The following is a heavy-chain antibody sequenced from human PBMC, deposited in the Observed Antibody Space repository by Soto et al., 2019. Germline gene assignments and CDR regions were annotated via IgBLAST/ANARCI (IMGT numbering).Heavy chain of an antibody. J-gene: IGHJ4*02. Sequence: QVQLVQSGAELKKPGASVKVSCQASGYTFISYYIHWVRQAPGQGLEWMGLINPSGGSTRYAQKFQGRVTMTRDTSTSTVYMELSSLRSEDTALYYCARISYGSGSYLGGVFFDYWGQGTLVTVSS. CDR1: GYTFISYY. V-gene: IGHV1-46*01. CDR2: INPSGGST. CDR3: ARISYGSGSYLGGVFFDY. D-gene: IGHD3-10*01.